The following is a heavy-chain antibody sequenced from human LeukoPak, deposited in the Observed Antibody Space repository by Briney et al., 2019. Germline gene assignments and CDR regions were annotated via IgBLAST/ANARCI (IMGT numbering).Heavy chain of an antibody. CDR1: GFTFSSYA. CDR3: AKDGGYYDSSGYLYWYFDL. J-gene: IGHJ2*01. D-gene: IGHD3-22*01. CDR2: ISGSGGST. Sequence: GGSLRLSCAASGFTFSSYAMSWARQAPGKGLEWVSAISGSGGSTYYADSVKGRFTISRDNSKNTLYLQMNSLRAEDTAVYYCAKDGGYYDSSGYLYWYFDLWGRGTLVTVSS. V-gene: IGHV3-23*01.